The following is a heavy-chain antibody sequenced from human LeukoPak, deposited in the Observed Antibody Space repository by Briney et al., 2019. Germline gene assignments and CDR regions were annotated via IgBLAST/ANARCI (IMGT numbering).Heavy chain of an antibody. V-gene: IGHV3-23*01. D-gene: IGHD2-15*01. CDR3: AKVRLDIVVVVPAQNGGNDAFGI. Sequence: PGGSLRLSCAASGFTFSSYAMNWVRQAPGKGLEWVAAISGSGGSTYYADSVKGRFTISRDNSKNTLYLQMNSLRAEDTAVYYCAKVRLDIVVVVPAQNGGNDAFGIWGQGTMVTVSS. J-gene: IGHJ3*02. CDR2: ISGSGGST. CDR1: GFTFSSYA.